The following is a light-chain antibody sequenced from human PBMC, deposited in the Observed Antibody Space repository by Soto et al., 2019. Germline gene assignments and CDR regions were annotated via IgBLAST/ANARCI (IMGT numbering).Light chain of an antibody. CDR3: CSYAGSYSYA. CDR2: DVN. V-gene: IGLV2-11*01. Sequence: QSALTQPRSVSGSPGQSVTISCTGTSSDVGGFNSVSWYQQHPGKAPKLMIYDVNKRPSGVPDRFSGSKSGSTASLTISGLQAEDEADYYCCSYAGSYSYAFXTGTKLTVL. J-gene: IGLJ1*01. CDR1: SSDVGGFNS.